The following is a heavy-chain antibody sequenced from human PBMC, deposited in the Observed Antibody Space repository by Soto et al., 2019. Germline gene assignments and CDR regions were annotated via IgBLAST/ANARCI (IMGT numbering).Heavy chain of an antibody. V-gene: IGHV1-69*13. J-gene: IGHJ6*02. D-gene: IGHD2-2*02. CDR2: IIPIFGTA. CDR1: GGTFSSYA. Sequence: SVKVSCKASGGTFSSYAISWVLQAPGQGLEWMGGIIPIFGTANYAQKFQGRVTITADESTSTAYMELSSLRSEDTAVYYCARGGDYCSSTSCYSYYYYGMDVWGQGTTVTVSS. CDR3: ARGGDYCSSTSCYSYYYYGMDV.